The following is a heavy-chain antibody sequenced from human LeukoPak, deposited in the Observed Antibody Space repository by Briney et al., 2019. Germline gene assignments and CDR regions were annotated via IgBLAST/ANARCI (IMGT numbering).Heavy chain of an antibody. J-gene: IGHJ4*02. CDR2: IYPADSNT. CDR3: ATGRYCTGGTCYSSLDF. V-gene: IGHV5-51*01. CDR1: GYSFTNYW. Sequence: GESLQISCQGSGYSFTNYWIGWVRQMPGKGLEWMGIIYPADSNTRYSPSLQGQVTISVDKSITTAYLHWSSLKASDTAMYYCATGRYCTGGTCYSSLDFWGPGTLVTVSS. D-gene: IGHD2-15*01.